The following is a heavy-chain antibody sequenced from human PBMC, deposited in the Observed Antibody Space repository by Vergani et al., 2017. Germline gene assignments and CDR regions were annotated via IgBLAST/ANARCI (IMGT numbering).Heavy chain of an antibody. V-gene: IGHV3-23*04. CDR2: INGSGGSK. D-gene: IGHD3-16*01. CDR3: AKERGRHLNAGWGGLDS. J-gene: IGHJ4*02. Sequence: EVLLVESGGDLVQPGGSLRLSCEASGFTFDNYAMTWVRQAPGKGLQWVSGINGSGGSKFYEDSLKGRVTISRDNSKNTLFLEMNSLRTEDTATYFCAKERGRHLNAGWGGLDSWGPGTVVLGSS. CDR1: GFTFDNYA.